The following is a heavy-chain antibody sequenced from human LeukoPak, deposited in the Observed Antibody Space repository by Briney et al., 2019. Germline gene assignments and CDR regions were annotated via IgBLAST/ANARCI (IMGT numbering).Heavy chain of an antibody. CDR1: GFTLSSYG. Sequence: AGTLRLSCAASGFTLSSYGMNWVRQAPGQGLDWVAFLRYDGSTAFYEDSVKGRFTISRDSSKNTLYLQMNSLTPADTAIYYCAKDPYGGTYPSYFDYWGQGTLVTVSS. CDR3: AKDPYGGTYPSYFDY. V-gene: IGHV3-30*02. D-gene: IGHD1-26*01. J-gene: IGHJ4*02. CDR2: LRYDGSTA.